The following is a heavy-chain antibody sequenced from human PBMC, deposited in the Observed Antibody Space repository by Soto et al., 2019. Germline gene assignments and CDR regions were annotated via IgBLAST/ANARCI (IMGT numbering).Heavy chain of an antibody. Sequence: GGSLRLSCAASGFTFSSYDMHWVRQPTGKGLEWVSAIGTAGDTYYPDSVKGRFTISRENAKNSLYLQMNSLRAGDTAVYYCERVLRGYSGFEDYYDYWGQGALVTVSS. V-gene: IGHV3-13*04. CDR2: IGTAGDT. CDR3: ERVLRGYSGFEDYYDY. J-gene: IGHJ4*02. CDR1: GFTFSSYD. D-gene: IGHD5-12*01.